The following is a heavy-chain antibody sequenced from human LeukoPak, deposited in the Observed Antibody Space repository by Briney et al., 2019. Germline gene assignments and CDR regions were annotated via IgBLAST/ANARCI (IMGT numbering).Heavy chain of an antibody. Sequence: PSETLSLTCAVYGGSFSGYYWSWIRQPPGKGLEWIGEINRSGSTNYNPSLESRVTISVDTSKNQFSLKLSSVTAADTAVYYCARRTKSYYYGSGSHHFDYWGQGTLVTVSS. CDR3: ARRTKSYYYGSGSHHFDY. J-gene: IGHJ4*02. D-gene: IGHD3-10*01. CDR1: GGSFSGYY. CDR2: INRSGST. V-gene: IGHV4-34*01.